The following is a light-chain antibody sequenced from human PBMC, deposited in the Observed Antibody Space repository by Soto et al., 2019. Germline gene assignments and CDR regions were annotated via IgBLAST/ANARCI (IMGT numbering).Light chain of an antibody. CDR1: QSVNSN. CDR3: QQYNNWPPYT. Sequence: EIVMTQPPATLSVSPGERATLSCRASQSVNSNLAWYQQKPGQAPSLLIYGASTRATGVPARFSGSGSGTEFTLTISSLQSEDFAVYYWQQYNNWPPYTFGQGTKLEIK. CDR2: GAS. J-gene: IGKJ2*01. V-gene: IGKV3-15*01.